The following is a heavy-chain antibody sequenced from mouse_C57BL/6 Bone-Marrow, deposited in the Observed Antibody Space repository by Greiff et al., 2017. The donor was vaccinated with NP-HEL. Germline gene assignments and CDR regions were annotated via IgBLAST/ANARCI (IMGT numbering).Heavy chain of an antibody. CDR2: IDPEDGDT. CDR1: GFNIKDDY. V-gene: IGHV14-4*01. Sequence: VQLQQSGAELVRPGASVKLSCTASGFNIKDDYMHWVKQRPEQGLEWIGWIDPEDGDTEYASKFQGKATITADTSSNTAYLQLSSLTSEDTAVYYSTHSCDFDYWGQGTTLTVSS. J-gene: IGHJ2*01. CDR3: THSCDFDY. D-gene: IGHD3-1*01.